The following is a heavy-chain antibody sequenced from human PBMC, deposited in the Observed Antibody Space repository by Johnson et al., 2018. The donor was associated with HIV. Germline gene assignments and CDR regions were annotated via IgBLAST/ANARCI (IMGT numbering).Heavy chain of an antibody. D-gene: IGHD1-26*01. V-gene: IGHV3-7*05. CDR3: TKGLEWATAGDAFDI. Sequence: EVQLVESGGGLVQPGGSLRLSCAASGFTFSSYWMSWVRQAPGKGLEWVANIKQDGSETYYVDSVKGRFTISRDNAKNSLYLQMNSLRAEDTAVYYCTKGLEWATAGDAFDIWGQGTMVTVSS. CDR2: IKQDGSET. CDR1: GFTFSSYW. J-gene: IGHJ3*02.